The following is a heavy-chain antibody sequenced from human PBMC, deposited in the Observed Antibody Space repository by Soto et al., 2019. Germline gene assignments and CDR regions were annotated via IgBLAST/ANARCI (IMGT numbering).Heavy chain of an antibody. J-gene: IGHJ6*02. Sequence: EVQLLESGGGLVQPGGSLRLSCAASGSNFDSYAMNWVRQAPGKGLEWVSAISRDGGTTFYADSVKGRFTISRDNSENTLYMEMTSLRVEDTAVYYCAKGGFWVHYGMDVWGQGTTVTVSS. V-gene: IGHV3-23*01. CDR3: AKGGFWVHYGMDV. CDR2: ISRDGGTT. D-gene: IGHD3-16*01. CDR1: GSNFDSYA.